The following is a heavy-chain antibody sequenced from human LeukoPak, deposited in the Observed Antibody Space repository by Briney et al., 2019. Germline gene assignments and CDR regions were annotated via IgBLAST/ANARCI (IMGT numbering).Heavy chain of an antibody. Sequence: GGSLRLSCAASGFTFSSYAMHWVRQAPGKGLEWVAVISYDGSNKYYADSVKGRFTISRDNSKNTLYLQMNSLRAEDTAVYYCASQLVVITSGNDYWGQGTLVTVSS. CDR1: GFTFSSYA. V-gene: IGHV3-30-3*01. CDR3: ASQLVVITSGNDY. J-gene: IGHJ4*02. CDR2: ISYDGSNK. D-gene: IGHD3-22*01.